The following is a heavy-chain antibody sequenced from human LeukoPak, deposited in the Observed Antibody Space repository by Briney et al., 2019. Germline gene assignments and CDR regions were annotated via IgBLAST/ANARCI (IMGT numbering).Heavy chain of an antibody. CDR2: IYTSGST. V-gene: IGHV4-61*02. J-gene: IGHJ5*02. Sequence: PSETLSLTCTVSGGSISSGSYYWSWIRQPAGKGLEWIGRIYTSGSTNYNPSLKSRVTISVDTSKNQFSLKLCSVTAADTAVYYCAREFYDLRRWLDPTWFDPWGQGTLVTVSS. D-gene: IGHD3-3*01. CDR3: AREFYDLRRWLDPTWFDP. CDR1: GGSISSGSYY.